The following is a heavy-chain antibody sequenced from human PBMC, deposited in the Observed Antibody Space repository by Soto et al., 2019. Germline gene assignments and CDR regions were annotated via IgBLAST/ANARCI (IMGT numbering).Heavy chain of an antibody. CDR2: ISGSGGST. CDR1: GFTFSSYA. D-gene: IGHD2-2*01. Sequence: GGSLRLSCAASGFTFSSYAMSWVRQAPGKGLEWVSAISGSGGSTYYADSVKGRFTISRDNSKNTLYLQMNSLRAEDTAVYYWAKDKDILVVPGAIVGVWGQGAKGTVSS. CDR3: AKDKDILVVPGAIVGV. V-gene: IGHV3-23*01. J-gene: IGHJ6*01.